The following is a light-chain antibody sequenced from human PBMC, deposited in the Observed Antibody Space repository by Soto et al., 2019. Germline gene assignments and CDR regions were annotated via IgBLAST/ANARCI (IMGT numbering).Light chain of an antibody. CDR3: QQSYSTLGLT. CDR2: AAS. V-gene: IGKV1-39*01. Sequence: DIQMTQSQSSLSASVGDRVTITCRASQSSTSYLNWFQKKPGKAPKLLIYAASNLQSGVPSRFSGSGSGTDFTLTISSLQAEDFAAYFCQQSYSTLGLTFGGWTKVEIK. J-gene: IGKJ4*01. CDR1: QSSTSY.